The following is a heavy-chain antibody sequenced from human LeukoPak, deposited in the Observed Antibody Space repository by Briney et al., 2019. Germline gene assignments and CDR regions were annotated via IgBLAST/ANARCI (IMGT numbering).Heavy chain of an antibody. D-gene: IGHD3-3*01. Sequence: GASVKVSCKASGGTFSSYAISWVRQAPGQGLEWMGGIIPIFGTANYAQKFQGRVTITADESTSIAYMELSSLRSEDTAVYYCARDEGGDFWSGYYGDWGQGTLVTVSS. CDR1: GGTFSSYA. V-gene: IGHV1-69*13. CDR3: ARDEGGDFWSGYYGD. CDR2: IIPIFGTA. J-gene: IGHJ4*02.